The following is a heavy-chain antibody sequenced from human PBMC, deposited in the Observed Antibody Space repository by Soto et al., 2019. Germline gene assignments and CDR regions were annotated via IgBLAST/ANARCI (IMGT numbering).Heavy chain of an antibody. Sequence: SETLSLTCDVYGGSFSGYSWTWIRQSPGKGLEWIGYIYYSGGTNYNPSLKSRVTISVDTSKNQFSLKLSSVTAADTAVYYCARRFGIAAGDYWGQGTLVTVSS. V-gene: IGHV4-59*01. D-gene: IGHD6-25*01. CDR1: GGSFSGYS. J-gene: IGHJ4*02. CDR2: IYYSGGT. CDR3: ARRFGIAAGDY.